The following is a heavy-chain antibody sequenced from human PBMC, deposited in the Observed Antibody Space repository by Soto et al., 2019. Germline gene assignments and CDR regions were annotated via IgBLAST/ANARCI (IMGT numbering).Heavy chain of an antibody. J-gene: IGHJ4*02. CDR3: GSGDYYDSSVLVY. D-gene: IGHD3-22*01. CDR1: GFTVSSNY. V-gene: IGHV3-53*01. CDR2: IYSGGST. Sequence: PGGSLRLSCAASGFTVSSNYMSWVRQAPGKGLEWVSVIYSGGSTYYADSVKGRFTISRDNSKNTLYLQMNSLRAEDTAVYYCGSGDYYDSSVLVYWGQGTLVTVSS.